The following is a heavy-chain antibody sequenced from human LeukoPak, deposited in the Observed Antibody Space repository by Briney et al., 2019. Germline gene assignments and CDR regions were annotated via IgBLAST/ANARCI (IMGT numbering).Heavy chain of an antibody. V-gene: IGHV1-69-2*01. CDR2: VDPEDGET. CDR1: GYTFTDYY. J-gene: IGHJ5*02. CDR3: ARGGGFWSGYYSPRWFDP. D-gene: IGHD3-3*01. Sequence: ASVKVSCKVSGYTFTDYYMHWVQQAPGKGLEWMGLVDPEDGETIYAEKFQGRVTITADESTSTAYMELSSLRSEDTAVYYCARGGGFWSGYYSPRWFDPWGQGTLVTVSS.